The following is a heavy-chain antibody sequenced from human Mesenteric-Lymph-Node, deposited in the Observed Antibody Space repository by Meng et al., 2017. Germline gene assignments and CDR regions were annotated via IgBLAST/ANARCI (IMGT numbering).Heavy chain of an antibody. J-gene: IGHJ4*02. CDR3: AREDIAAGSNDY. CDR1: GYTFTGYY. D-gene: IGHD6-13*01. CDR2: INPNSGGT. V-gene: IGHV1-2*02. Sequence: ASVKVSCKASGYTFTGYYMHWVRQAPGQGLEWMGWINPNSGGTNYAQKFQGRVTMTRDTSISTAYMELSRLRSDDTAVYYCAREDIAAGSNDYWGQGTLVTVSS.